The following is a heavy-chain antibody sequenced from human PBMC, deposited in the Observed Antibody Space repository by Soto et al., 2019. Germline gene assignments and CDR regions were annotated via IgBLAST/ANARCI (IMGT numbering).Heavy chain of an antibody. Sequence: ASVKVSCKASGYTFTSYGISWVRQAPGQGLEWMGWINPNSGGTNYAQKFQGWVTMTRDTSISTAYMELSRLRSDDTAVYYCASSLRGGTPVMDVWGKGTTVTVSS. CDR1: GYTFTSYG. J-gene: IGHJ6*04. CDR2: INPNSGGT. D-gene: IGHD1-26*01. V-gene: IGHV1-2*04. CDR3: ASSLRGGTPVMDV.